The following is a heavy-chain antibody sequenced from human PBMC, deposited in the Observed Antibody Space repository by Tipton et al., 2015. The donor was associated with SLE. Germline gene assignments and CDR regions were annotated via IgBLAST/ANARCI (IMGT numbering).Heavy chain of an antibody. J-gene: IGHJ4*02. CDR2: IYHSGST. Sequence: TLSLTCSVSGGSISSRSYYWGWIRQPPGMGLEWIGSIYHSGSTYYNPSLKSRITISVDTSKKQFSLKVSSVTAADTAIYYCARGESPGGTFDYWGQGTLVTVSS. CDR1: GGSISSRSYY. V-gene: IGHV4-39*07. CDR3: ARGESPGGTFDY. D-gene: IGHD1-26*01.